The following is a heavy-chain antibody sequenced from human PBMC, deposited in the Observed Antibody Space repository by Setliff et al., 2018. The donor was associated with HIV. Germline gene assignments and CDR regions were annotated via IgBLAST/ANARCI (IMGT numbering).Heavy chain of an antibody. Sequence: PVGSLRLSCAASGFTFSSYSMNWVRQAPGKGLEWVSSISSSSSYIYYADSVKGRFTISRDNAKNSLYLQMNSLRAEDTAVYYCARGYYDSRGYYYPFDYWGQGTLVTV. J-gene: IGHJ4*02. CDR2: ISSSSSYI. CDR3: ARGYYDSRGYYYPFDY. D-gene: IGHD3-22*01. V-gene: IGHV3-21*01. CDR1: GFTFSSYS.